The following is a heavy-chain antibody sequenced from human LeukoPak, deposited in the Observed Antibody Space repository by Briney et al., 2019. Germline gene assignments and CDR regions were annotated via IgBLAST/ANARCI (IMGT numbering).Heavy chain of an antibody. D-gene: IGHD6-13*01. V-gene: IGHV4-39*07. CDR1: GGSISSSSYY. CDR3: ARGPGVAAAPYYFDY. J-gene: IGHJ4*02. CDR2: IYYSGST. Sequence: SETLSLTCTVSGGSISSSSYYWGWIRQPPGKGLEWIGSIYYSGSTYYNPSLKSRVTISVDTSKNQFSLKLSSVTAADTAVYYCARGPGVAAAPYYFDYWGQGTLVTVSS.